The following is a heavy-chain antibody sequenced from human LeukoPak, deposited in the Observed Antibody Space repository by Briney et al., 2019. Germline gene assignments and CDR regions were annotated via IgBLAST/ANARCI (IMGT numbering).Heavy chain of an antibody. CDR3: ASGGDDAFDI. D-gene: IGHD2-21*02. Sequence: SETLSLTCAVYGGSFSGYYWSWIRQPPGKGLEWIGYIYYSGSTNYNPSLKSRVTISVDTSKNQFSLKLSSVTAADTAVYYCASGGDDAFDIWGQGTMVTVSS. V-gene: IGHV4-59*01. CDR2: IYYSGST. J-gene: IGHJ3*02. CDR1: GGSFSGYY.